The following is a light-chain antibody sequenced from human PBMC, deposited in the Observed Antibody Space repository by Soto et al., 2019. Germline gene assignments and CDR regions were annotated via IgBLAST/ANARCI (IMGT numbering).Light chain of an antibody. CDR3: QQYDASKT. V-gene: IGKV3-20*01. J-gene: IGKJ1*01. Sequence: EIVLTQSPGTQSLSPGERATLSCRASQTLNRNYLAWYQQRPGQAPRLLIYAASSRATGIPDRFSGSGSGTDFTLTISRLEPEDFAVYYCQQYDASKTFGQGTRVE. CDR1: QTLNRNY. CDR2: AAS.